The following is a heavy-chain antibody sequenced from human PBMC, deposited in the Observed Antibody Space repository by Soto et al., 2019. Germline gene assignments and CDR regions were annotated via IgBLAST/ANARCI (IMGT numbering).Heavy chain of an antibody. CDR3: ARGTSLRYYYGSGNNYYMDV. D-gene: IGHD3-10*01. V-gene: IGHV3-13*01. CDR1: GFTFSSYD. Sequence: GGSLRLSCAASGFTFSSYDMHWVRQATGKGLEWVSAIGTAGDTYYPGSVKGRFTISRENAKNSLYLQMNSLRAGDTAVYYCARGTSLRYYYGSGNNYYMDVWGKGTTVTVSS. CDR2: IGTAGDT. J-gene: IGHJ6*03.